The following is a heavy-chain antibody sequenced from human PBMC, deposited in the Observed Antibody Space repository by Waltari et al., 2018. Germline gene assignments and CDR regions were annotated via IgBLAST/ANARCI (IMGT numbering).Heavy chain of an antibody. CDR1: GGSISRSAYY. CDR3: ARRGDWLPLDAFDI. J-gene: IGHJ3*02. V-gene: IGHV4-39*02. CDR2: IYPGGDT. Sequence: QLQLQESGPGLVKSSETLSLTCTVSGGSISRSAYYWVWLRQPPGKELEWIGSIYPGGDTYYHSSLESRVRLSVDRSSNHFSRRLRSVTAADTAVYYCARRGDWLPLDAFDIWGQGTVVTVSS. D-gene: IGHD2-15*01.